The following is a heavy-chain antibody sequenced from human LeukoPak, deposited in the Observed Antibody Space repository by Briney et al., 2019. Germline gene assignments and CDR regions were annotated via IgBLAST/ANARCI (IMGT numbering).Heavy chain of an antibody. CDR3: ASKRWLQSSFDY. Sequence: GGSLRLSCAASGFTLTTYWLGWVRQTPGKGLVWVSRINSDGSSTSYADSVKGRFTISRDNAKNTVYLQMNSLRAEDTAVYYCASKRWLQSSFDYWGQGTLVTVSS. J-gene: IGHJ4*02. V-gene: IGHV3-74*01. CDR2: INSDGSST. CDR1: GFTLTTYW. D-gene: IGHD5-24*01.